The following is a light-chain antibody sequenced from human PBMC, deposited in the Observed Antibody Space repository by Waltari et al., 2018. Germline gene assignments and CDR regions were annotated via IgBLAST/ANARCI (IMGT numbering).Light chain of an antibody. J-gene: IGLJ2*01. CDR3: TVKRGSDTVV. V-gene: IGLV2-14*03. CDR1: SSAYSTY. Sequence: QSALTQPASVSGSPGQSITISCTGPSSAYSTYVCWYQHPPGKAPKLIIYDVSNRPSGVSNRFSGSKSGSTASLTISGLQAEDEADYYCTVKRGSDTVVFGGGTKLTVL. CDR2: DVS.